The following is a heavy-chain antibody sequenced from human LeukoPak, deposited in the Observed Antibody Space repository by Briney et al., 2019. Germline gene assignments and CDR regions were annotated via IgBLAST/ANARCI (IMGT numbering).Heavy chain of an antibody. CDR1: GYTFTGYY. D-gene: IGHD3-22*01. J-gene: IGHJ3*02. Sequence: ASVKVSCKASGYTFTGYYMHWVRQAPGQGLEWMGWINPNSGGTNYAQKFQGRVTMTRDTSISTAYMELSRLRSDDTAVYYCASRGTVDLMYYYDSSGYYPDDAFDIWGQGTMVTVSS. V-gene: IGHV1-2*02. CDR2: INPNSGGT. CDR3: ASRGTVDLMYYYDSSGYYPDDAFDI.